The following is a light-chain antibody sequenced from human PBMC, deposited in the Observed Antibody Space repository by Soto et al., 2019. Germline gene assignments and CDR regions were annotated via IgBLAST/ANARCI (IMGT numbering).Light chain of an antibody. J-gene: IGLJ1*01. Sequence: QSALTQPASVSGSPGQSITISCTGTNSDVGGYNYVSWFQQHPGKAPKLMIYDVSDRPSGVSNRFSGSKSGNTASLTISGLQAEDEADYYCSSYTCGALYVFGTGTKVTVL. CDR2: DVS. CDR3: SSYTCGALYV. V-gene: IGLV2-14*01. CDR1: NSDVGGYNY.